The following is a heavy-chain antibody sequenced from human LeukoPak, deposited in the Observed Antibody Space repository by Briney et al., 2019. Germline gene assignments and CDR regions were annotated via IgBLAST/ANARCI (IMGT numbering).Heavy chain of an antibody. CDR2: IYHSGST. D-gene: IGHD2-2*01. Sequence: SSETLSLTCAVSGYSISSGYYWGWIRQPPGKGLEWIGSIYHSGSTYYNPSLKSRVTISVDTSKNQFSLKLSSVTAADTAVYYCARRPYCSSTSCYYYYVDVWGKGTTVTVSS. CDR3: ARRPYCSSTSCYYYYVDV. J-gene: IGHJ6*03. CDR1: GYSISSGYY. V-gene: IGHV4-38-2*01.